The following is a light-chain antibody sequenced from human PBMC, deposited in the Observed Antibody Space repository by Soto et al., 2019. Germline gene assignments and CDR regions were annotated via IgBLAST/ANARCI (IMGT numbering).Light chain of an antibody. CDR1: QSVSNNY. V-gene: IGKV3-20*01. CDR2: GAS. CDR3: QQCASSPVT. J-gene: IGKJ4*01. Sequence: EIVLTQSPGTLSLSPGERATLSCRASQSVSNNYLAWYQQKPGQAPRLLIYGASNRATGVPDRFTGSASGTDFTLTISRLQPEDFALYFCQQCASSPVTFGGGTKVDIK.